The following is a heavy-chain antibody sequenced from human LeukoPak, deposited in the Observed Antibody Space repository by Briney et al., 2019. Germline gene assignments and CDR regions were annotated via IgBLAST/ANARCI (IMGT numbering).Heavy chain of an antibody. V-gene: IGHV4-39*07. J-gene: IGHJ4*02. Sequence: PSETLSLTCTVSGGSISSSSYYWGWIRQPPGKGLEWIGSIYYSGSTYHNPSLKSRVAISVDTSKTQFSLKLSSVTAADTAVYYCAREGGPYRPLDYSGQGTLVTVSS. CDR1: GGSISSSSYY. CDR3: AREGGPYRPLDY. CDR2: IYYSGST.